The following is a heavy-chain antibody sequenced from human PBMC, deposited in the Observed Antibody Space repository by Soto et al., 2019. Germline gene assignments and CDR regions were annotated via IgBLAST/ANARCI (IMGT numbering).Heavy chain of an antibody. Sequence: QVQLVESGGGVVQPGRSLSLSCAAAGFTFSSYGMHWVRQAPGKWLEWVAVISYDGSNKYYADSVKGRFTISRDNSKNTLYLQMNSLRAEDTAVYYCAKTTFYCISTSCYHSYGMDVWGQGTTVTVSS. CDR2: ISYDGSNK. V-gene: IGHV3-30*18. CDR1: GFTFSSYG. J-gene: IGHJ6*02. CDR3: AKTTFYCISTSCYHSYGMDV. D-gene: IGHD2-2*01.